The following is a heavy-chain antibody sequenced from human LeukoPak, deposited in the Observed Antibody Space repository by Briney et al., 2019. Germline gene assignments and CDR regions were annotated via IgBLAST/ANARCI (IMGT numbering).Heavy chain of an antibody. CDR2: MYYSGST. D-gene: IGHD3-22*01. J-gene: IGHJ4*02. CDR3: ARHGTIVVVIHNDDY. Sequence: SETLSLTCTVSGGSISSSNYYWGWIRQPPGKGLEWIGNMYYSGSTYYNPSLKSRVTISVDTSKNQFSLKLSSVTAADTAVYYCARHGTIVVVIHNDDYWGQGTLVTVSS. V-gene: IGHV4-39*01. CDR1: GGSISSSNYY.